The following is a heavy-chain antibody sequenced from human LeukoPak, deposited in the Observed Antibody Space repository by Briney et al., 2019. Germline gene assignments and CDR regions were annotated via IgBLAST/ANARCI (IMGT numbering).Heavy chain of an antibody. Sequence: SETLSLTCTVSGVSISSHYWSWIRQPPGKTLEWIGYIYYSGSTNYNPSLRSRVTISVDSSKNQFSLKLSSVTAADTAVYYCARGDGYNPYYYWGQGTLVTVSS. CDR1: GVSISSHY. V-gene: IGHV4-59*11. D-gene: IGHD5-24*01. J-gene: IGHJ4*02. CDR2: IYYSGST. CDR3: ARGDGYNPYYY.